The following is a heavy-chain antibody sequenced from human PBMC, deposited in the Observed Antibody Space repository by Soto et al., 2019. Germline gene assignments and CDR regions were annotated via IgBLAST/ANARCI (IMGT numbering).Heavy chain of an antibody. V-gene: IGHV3-23*01. CDR2: TSGSGGST. Sequence: PGGSLRLSCAASGFTFSSYGMSWVRQAPGKGLEWVSATSGSGGSTYYADSVKGRFTISRDNSKNTLYLQMNSLRAEDTAVYYCAKSLAVGATTPFDYWGQGTLVTVSS. J-gene: IGHJ4*02. CDR1: GFTFSSYG. CDR3: AKSLAVGATTPFDY. D-gene: IGHD1-26*01.